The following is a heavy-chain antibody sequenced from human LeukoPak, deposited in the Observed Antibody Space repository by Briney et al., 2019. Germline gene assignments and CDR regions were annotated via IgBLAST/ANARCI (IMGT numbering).Heavy chain of an antibody. CDR3: ASDVVKW. D-gene: IGHD2-15*01. Sequence: GGSLRLSCAASGFTFSSHWMSWVRQAPGKGLEWVATIKQDGSVKSYADSVKGRFTISRDNAKNTVYLQMNSLRDEDTAVYYCASDVVKWWGEGTLVTVSS. CDR1: GFTFSSHW. J-gene: IGHJ4*02. V-gene: IGHV3-7*01. CDR2: IKQDGSVK.